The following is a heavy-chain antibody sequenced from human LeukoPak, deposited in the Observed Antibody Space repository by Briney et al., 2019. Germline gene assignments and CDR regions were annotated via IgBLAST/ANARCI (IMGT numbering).Heavy chain of an antibody. CDR2: IYSCGST. Sequence: PGGSLRLSCAASGFTVSSNYMSWVRQAPGKGLEWVSVIYSCGSTYYADSVKGRFTISRDNSKNTLYLQMNSLRAEDTAVYYCASSSIGSTSCYDYYCYYMDVWGKGTTVTVSS. CDR3: ASSSIGSTSCYDYYCYYMDV. CDR1: GFTVSSNY. D-gene: IGHD2-2*01. V-gene: IGHV3-66*01. J-gene: IGHJ6*03.